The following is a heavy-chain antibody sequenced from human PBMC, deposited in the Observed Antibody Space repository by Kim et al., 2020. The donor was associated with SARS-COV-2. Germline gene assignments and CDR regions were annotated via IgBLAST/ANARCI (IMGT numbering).Heavy chain of an antibody. CDR3: ARVLTSWGSEGY. J-gene: IGHJ4*02. D-gene: IGHD6-25*01. CDR2: ISESGTTV. Sequence: GGSLRLSCTASNSNFRFCGFYMSWIRQAPGQGLVWISYISESGTTVYYADTVQGRFTVSRDDAEKYVFLQRNSLRFEDTAIYYCARVLTSWGSEGYWGQGIQVSVSS. V-gene: IGHV3-11*01. CDR1: NSNFRFCGFY.